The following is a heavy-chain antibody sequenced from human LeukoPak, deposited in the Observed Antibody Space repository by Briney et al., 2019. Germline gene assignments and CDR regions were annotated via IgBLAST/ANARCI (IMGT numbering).Heavy chain of an antibody. CDR2: IYYSGST. D-gene: IGHD5/OR15-5a*01. CDR1: GGYISCYY. V-gene: IGHV4-59*01. J-gene: IGHJ4*02. Sequence: SETLSLTCTGSGGYISCYYWSWLRQPPGKGLEWIGYIYYSGSTNYNPSLKSRVTISVDTSKNQFFLKLTSVTAADTAVYGLAIVYDGKYTNWGQGTLVTVSS. CDR3: AIVYDGKYTN.